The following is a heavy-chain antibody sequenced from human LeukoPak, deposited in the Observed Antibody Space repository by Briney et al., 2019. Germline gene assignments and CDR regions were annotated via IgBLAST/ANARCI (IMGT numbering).Heavy chain of an antibody. CDR3: AKDQKSIAATGYDY. CDR1: GFTFANYA. V-gene: IGHV3-23*01. J-gene: IGHJ4*02. CDR2: ISGSGGST. D-gene: IGHD6-13*01. Sequence: QPGGSLRLSCAASGFTFANYAMSWVRQGPGKGLEWVSTISGSGGSTYYADSVKGRFTISRDNSKNTLSLQMNSLRADDTAVYFCAKDQKSIAATGYDYWGQGTLVTVSS.